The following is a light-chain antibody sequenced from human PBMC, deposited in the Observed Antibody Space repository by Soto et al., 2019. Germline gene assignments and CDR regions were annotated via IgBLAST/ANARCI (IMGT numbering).Light chain of an antibody. V-gene: IGLV2-23*01. Sequence: ALTQPASVSGSPGQSITISCTGTSSVVGSYNLVSWYQQHPGKAPKLMIYEGSKRPSGVSNRFSGSKSGNTASLTISGLQAEDEADYYCCSYAGSSTLVFGGGTKVTVL. J-gene: IGLJ2*01. CDR1: SSVVGSYNL. CDR2: EGS. CDR3: CSYAGSSTLV.